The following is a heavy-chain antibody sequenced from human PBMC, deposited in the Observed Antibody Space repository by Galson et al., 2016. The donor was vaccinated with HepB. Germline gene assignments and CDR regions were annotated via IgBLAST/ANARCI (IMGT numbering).Heavy chain of an antibody. V-gene: IGHV4-61*01. CDR2: TYSGRSN. D-gene: IGHD3-16*01. J-gene: IGHJ4*02. CDR3: TTDLVGHGGTGY. CDR1: GGSVNSDQYH. Sequence: SETLSLTCSVSGGSVNSDQYHWSWIRQPPGKGPQWLGHTYSGRSNTYNPSLKSRVTISIDTSKNQFSLTLSPVTAADTAVYYCTTDLVGHGGTGYWGKGTLVTVSS.